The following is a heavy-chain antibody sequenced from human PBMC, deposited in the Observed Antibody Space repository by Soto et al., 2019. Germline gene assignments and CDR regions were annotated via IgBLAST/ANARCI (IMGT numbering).Heavy chain of an antibody. CDR3: AREAKGVVVYYFDY. CDR1: GATFSSDT. CDR2: ITPVFGST. J-gene: IGHJ4*02. D-gene: IGHD2-21*01. V-gene: IGHV1-69*01. Sequence: QVHLVQSGAEVKKPGSSVKVSCKTSGATFSSDTINWLRQAPVQGLEWMGGITPVFGSTNYAQKFRGRVTFAADLSTSTAYMYQNSRRAEDTAFYYCAREAKGVVVYYFDYWGQGTLVTVSS.